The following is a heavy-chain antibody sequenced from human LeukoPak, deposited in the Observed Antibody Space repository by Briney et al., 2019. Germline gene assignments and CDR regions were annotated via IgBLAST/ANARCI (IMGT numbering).Heavy chain of an antibody. D-gene: IGHD2-15*01. J-gene: IGHJ4*02. Sequence: GGSLRLSCAASGFRFSGYWMSWVRQAPGKGLEWVAVIWYDGSNKYYADSVKGRFTISRDNSKNTLYLQMNSLRAEDTAVYYCARDVGVGYFDYWGQGTLVTVSS. CDR3: ARDVGVGYFDY. CDR2: IWYDGSNK. CDR1: GFRFSGYW. V-gene: IGHV3-33*08.